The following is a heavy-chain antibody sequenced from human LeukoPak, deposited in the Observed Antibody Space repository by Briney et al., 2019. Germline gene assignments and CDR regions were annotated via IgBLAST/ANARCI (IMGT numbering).Heavy chain of an antibody. Sequence: GGSLRLSCAASGFTVSSSYMSWVRQAPGKRLEWVSVIYSGGSTYYADSVKGRFAISRDNSQNTLYLQMNSLRAEDTAVYYCARGSHYDSSGFTLFDLWGRGTLVTVSS. CDR1: GFTVSSSY. J-gene: IGHJ2*01. CDR2: IYSGGST. D-gene: IGHD3-22*01. V-gene: IGHV3-66*01. CDR3: ARGSHYDSSGFTLFDL.